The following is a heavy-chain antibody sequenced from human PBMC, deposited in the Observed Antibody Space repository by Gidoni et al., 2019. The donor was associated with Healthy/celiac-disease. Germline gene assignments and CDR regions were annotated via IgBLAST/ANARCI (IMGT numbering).Heavy chain of an antibody. Sequence: QVQLQESGPGLVKPSQTLSLTCTVPGGSIRSGGYYWSWIRQHPGKGLEWIGYIYYSGSTYYNPSLKSRVTISVDTSKNQFSLKLSSVTAADTAVYYCARDHGCGTSCYIGEKHQSNWFDPWGQGTLVTVSS. D-gene: IGHD2-2*02. CDR3: ARDHGCGTSCYIGEKHQSNWFDP. CDR2: IYYSGST. CDR1: GGSIRSGGYY. V-gene: IGHV4-31*03. J-gene: IGHJ5*02.